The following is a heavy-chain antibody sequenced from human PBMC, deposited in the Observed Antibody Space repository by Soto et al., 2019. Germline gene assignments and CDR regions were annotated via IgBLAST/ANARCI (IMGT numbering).Heavy chain of an antibody. V-gene: IGHV1-8*01. D-gene: IGHD6-13*01. CDR1: EYTSTNLD. J-gene: IGHJ5*02. Sequence: ASVKVSFKASEYTSTNLDINWVRQATGQGLEWMGRMNPNSDTGCAQKFQGRLTMTRDTSTRTVYMELSSLRSDDTAVYYCARYEVAAAFTTWGQGTPVTVSS. CDR2: MNPNSDT. CDR3: ARYEVAAAFTT.